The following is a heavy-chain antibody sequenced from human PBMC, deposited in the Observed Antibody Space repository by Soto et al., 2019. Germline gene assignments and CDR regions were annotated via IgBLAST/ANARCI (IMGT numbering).Heavy chain of an antibody. V-gene: IGHV3-23*01. CDR1: GFTFGDHA. J-gene: IGHJ6*02. CDR2: ISGSGCIT. Sequence: PGGSLRLSGEPSGFTFGDHAISWVRQAPGKGLEWVSVISGSGCITYYEDSVKGRFTISRDNAKNTLYLQMNSLRGEDTAVYYCAKGLLIMVRKVIIPPQYYYGMDVWGQGTTVTVSS. CDR3: AKGLLIMVRKVIIPPQYYYGMDV. D-gene: IGHD3-10*01.